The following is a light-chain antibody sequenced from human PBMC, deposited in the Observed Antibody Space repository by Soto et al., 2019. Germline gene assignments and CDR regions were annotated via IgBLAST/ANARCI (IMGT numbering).Light chain of an antibody. CDR1: QSVTTR. V-gene: IGKV3-20*01. CDR3: QQYGGSPIT. CDR2: GAS. Sequence: IVLTQSPGTLSLSPGERVTLSCRASQSVTTRLDWYQNKPGQAPTLLMSGASNRASGVPVRFSGSGSGTDFTLTITRLEPEDFALYYCQQYGGSPITFGLGTRLEIK. J-gene: IGKJ5*01.